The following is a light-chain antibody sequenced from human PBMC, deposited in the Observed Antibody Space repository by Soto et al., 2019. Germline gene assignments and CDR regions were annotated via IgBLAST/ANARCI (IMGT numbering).Light chain of an antibody. V-gene: IGLV2-14*01. Sequence: QSALTQPRSVSGSPGHSVTLSCTGTSSDVGDYNYVSWYQQHPGKAPKLMIYEVTNRPSGVSNRFSGSKSGNTASLTISGLQAEDEADYYCSSYTSSSTPYVFGTGTKLTVL. CDR1: SSDVGDYNY. CDR3: SSYTSSSTPYV. CDR2: EVT. J-gene: IGLJ1*01.